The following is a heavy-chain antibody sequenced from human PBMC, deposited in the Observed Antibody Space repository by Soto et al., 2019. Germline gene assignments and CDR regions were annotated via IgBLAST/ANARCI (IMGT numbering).Heavy chain of an antibody. J-gene: IGHJ3*02. CDR3: AKDMTPNYSESYAYAAFDK. V-gene: IGHV3-9*01. CDR2: ISWDSDMI. Sequence: EVQLVEAGGGLVQPGRSLRLSCAGSGFTFDDYAMHWVRQAAGKGLEGVSGISWDSDMIEYADSVRGRFTISRDNAKNSLYLQMNSLRPEDTALYFCAKDMTPNYSESYAYAAFDKWGLGTMITVSS. CDR1: GFTFDDYA. D-gene: IGHD3-16*01.